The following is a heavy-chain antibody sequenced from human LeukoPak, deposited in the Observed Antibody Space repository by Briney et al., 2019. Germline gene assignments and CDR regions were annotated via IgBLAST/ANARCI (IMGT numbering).Heavy chain of an antibody. J-gene: IGHJ4*02. CDR1: GGSISSSSYY. V-gene: IGHV4-39*01. CDR2: IYYSGYT. Sequence: SETLSLTCTVSGGSISSSSYYWGWIRQPPGKGLEWIGSIYYSGYTYYNSSVDRRVTISVDTSKNQFSLNLSSVTAADTAVYYCAKHYMGSYDNRGLDYWGQGPLVTVSS. CDR3: AKHYMGSYDNRGLDY. D-gene: IGHD3-10*01.